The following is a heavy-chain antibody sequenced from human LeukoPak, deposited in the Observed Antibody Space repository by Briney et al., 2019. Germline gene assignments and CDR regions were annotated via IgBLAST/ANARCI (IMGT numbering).Heavy chain of an antibody. CDR1: GFIFSSYA. CDR2: ISGSGGST. J-gene: IGHJ4*02. D-gene: IGHD3-22*01. Sequence: GGSLRLSCAASGFIFSSYAMTWVRQAPGKGLERVSAISGSGGSTYYADSVKGRFTISRDNAKNSLYLQMNSLRAEDTAVYYCARDRYDSSGYYYFDYWGQGTLVTVSS. CDR3: ARDRYDSSGYYYFDY. V-gene: IGHV3-23*01.